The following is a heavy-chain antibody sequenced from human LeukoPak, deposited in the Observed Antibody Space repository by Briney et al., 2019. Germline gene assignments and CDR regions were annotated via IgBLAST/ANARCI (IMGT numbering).Heavy chain of an antibody. CDR1: GFTFSSYG. Sequence: GGSLRLSCAASGFTFSSYGMHWVGPAPGKGLEWVAVIPYDGSNKYYADSVKGRFTISRDNSKNTLYLQMNTLRAEDTAVYYCAKEGYCSGGSCYWWYFDYWGQGTLVTVSS. J-gene: IGHJ4*02. CDR3: AKEGYCSGGSCYWWYFDY. V-gene: IGHV3-30*18. CDR2: IPYDGSNK. D-gene: IGHD2-15*01.